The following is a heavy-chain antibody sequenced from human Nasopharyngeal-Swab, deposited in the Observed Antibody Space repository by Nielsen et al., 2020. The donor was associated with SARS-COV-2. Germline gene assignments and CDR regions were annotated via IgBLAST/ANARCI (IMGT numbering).Heavy chain of an antibody. CDR3: ARIGCSGGSCYCDY. V-gene: IGHV4-59*01. CDR2: IYYSGST. Sequence: SETLSLTCTVSGDSSIIYYWSWIRQPPGKGLEWIGYIYYSGSTNYNPSLKSRVSISIETSKNQMSLKLNSVTAADTAVYYCARIGCSGGSCYCDYWGQGTLVTVSS. D-gene: IGHD2-15*01. CDR1: GDSSIIYY. J-gene: IGHJ4*02.